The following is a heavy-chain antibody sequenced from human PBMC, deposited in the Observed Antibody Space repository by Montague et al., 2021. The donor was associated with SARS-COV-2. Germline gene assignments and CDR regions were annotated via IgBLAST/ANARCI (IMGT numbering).Heavy chain of an antibody. D-gene: IGHD6-19*01. V-gene: IGHV4-34*01. CDR3: ARGSRQWLVRPPHYYYFDY. Sequence: SETLSLTCAVYGRSFSGYYWGWTRQPPGKGLEWIGEINHSGSTNYNPSLKSRVTISVDTSKNQFSLKLSSVTAADTAVYYCARGSRQWLVRPPHYYYFDYWGQGTLVTVSS. CDR2: INHSGST. J-gene: IGHJ4*02. CDR1: GRSFSGYY.